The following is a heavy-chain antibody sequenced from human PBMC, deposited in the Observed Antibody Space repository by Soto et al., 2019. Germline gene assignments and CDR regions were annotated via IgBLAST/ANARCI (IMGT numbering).Heavy chain of an antibody. D-gene: IGHD3-3*01. CDR2: ISAYNGNT. V-gene: IGHV1-18*01. CDR1: GYTFTSYG. CDR3: ARVLPYDFWSGYYYI. Sequence: GASVKVSCKASGYTFTSYGISWVRQAPGQGLEWMGWISAYNGNTNYAQKLQGRVTMTTDTSTSTAYMELRSLRSDDTAVYYCARVLPYDFWSGYYYIWGQGTLVTVLL. J-gene: IGHJ4*02.